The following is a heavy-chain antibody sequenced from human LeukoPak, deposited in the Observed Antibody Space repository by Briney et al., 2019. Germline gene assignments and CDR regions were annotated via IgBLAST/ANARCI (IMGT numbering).Heavy chain of an antibody. CDR1: GFTFSNYG. CDR2: INNNGGRT. D-gene: IGHD1-14*01. CDR3: VRDEETDNSPNDY. V-gene: IGHV3-64D*06. J-gene: IGHJ4*02. Sequence: GGSLRLSCSTSGFTFSNYGMHWVRQAPGKGLEYVPIINNNGGRTSYGDSVKGRFIISRDNSKNTLYLQMSSLRAEDTAVYYCVRDEETDNSPNDYWGQGTLVTVSS.